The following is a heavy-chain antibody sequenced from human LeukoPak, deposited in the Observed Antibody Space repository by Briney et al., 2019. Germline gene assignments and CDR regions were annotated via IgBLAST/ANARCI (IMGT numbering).Heavy chain of an antibody. CDR1: GFTFSSYA. J-gene: IGHJ4*02. CDR3: AKKEGGFDH. V-gene: IGHV3-23*01. D-gene: IGHD1-26*01. CDR2: ISGDADST. Sequence: GGSLSLSCAAFGFTFSSYAMSWGCLAQGRGLEWVSAISGDADSTYYADSVKGRFTISRDNSKNTLYLQVNSLRADDTAVYYCAKKEGGFDHWGQGALVTVSS.